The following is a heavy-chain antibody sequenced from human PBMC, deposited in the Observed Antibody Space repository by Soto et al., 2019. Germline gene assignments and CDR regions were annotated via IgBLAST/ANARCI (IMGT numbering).Heavy chain of an antibody. D-gene: IGHD3-10*01. V-gene: IGHV3-23*01. CDR1: GFTFSSYA. J-gene: IGHJ3*02. CDR2: ISGSGGST. Sequence: PGGSLRLSCAASGFTFSSYAMSWVRQAPGKGLEWVSAISGSGGSTYYADSVKGRFTISRDNSKNTLYLQMNSLRAEDTAVYYCAKSLYYYGSGSYSISAWGYAFDIWGQGTMVTVSS. CDR3: AKSLYYYGSGSYSISAWGYAFDI.